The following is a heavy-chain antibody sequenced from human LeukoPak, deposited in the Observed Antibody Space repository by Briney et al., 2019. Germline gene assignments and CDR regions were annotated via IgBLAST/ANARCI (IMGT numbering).Heavy chain of an antibody. V-gene: IGHV1-69*04. CDR1: GGTFSSYA. D-gene: IGHD1-7*01. J-gene: IGHJ5*02. CDR2: IIPIFGIA. Sequence: SVKVTCKASGGTFSSYAISWVRQAPGQGLEWMGRIIPIFGIANYAQKFQGRVTITADKSTSTAYMELSSLRSEDTAVYYCAIGNNWNYFDPWGQGTLVTVSS. CDR3: AIGNNWNYFDP.